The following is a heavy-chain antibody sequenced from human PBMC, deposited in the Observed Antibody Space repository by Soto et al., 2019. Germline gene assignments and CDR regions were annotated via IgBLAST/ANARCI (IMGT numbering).Heavy chain of an antibody. Sequence: GASVKVSCKASGYTFTSYAMHWVRQAPGQRLEWMGWINAGNGNTKYSQKFQGRVTITRDTSASTAYMELSSLRSEDTAVYHCARDRHYDSSGYYLTDIFDYWGQGTLVTVSS. D-gene: IGHD3-22*01. V-gene: IGHV1-3*01. CDR3: ARDRHYDSSGYYLTDIFDY. J-gene: IGHJ4*02. CDR1: GYTFTSYA. CDR2: INAGNGNT.